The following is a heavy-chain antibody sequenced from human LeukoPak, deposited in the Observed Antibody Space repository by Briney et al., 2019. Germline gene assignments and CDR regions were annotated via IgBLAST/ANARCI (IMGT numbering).Heavy chain of an antibody. J-gene: IGHJ4*02. CDR2: IIPIFGTA. Sequence: SVKVSCKASGGTFSSYAISWVRQAPGQGLEWMGRIIPIFGTADYAQKFQGRVTITADKSTSTAYMELSSLRSEDTAVYYCARDLGYYDSSGYYYAHPYYFDYWGQGTLVTVSS. D-gene: IGHD3-22*01. CDR1: GGTFSSYA. CDR3: ARDLGYYDSSGYYYAHPYYFDY. V-gene: IGHV1-69*06.